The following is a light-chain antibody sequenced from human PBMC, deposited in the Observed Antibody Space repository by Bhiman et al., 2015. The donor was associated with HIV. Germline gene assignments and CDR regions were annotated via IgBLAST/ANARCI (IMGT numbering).Light chain of an antibody. J-gene: IGLJ1*01. CDR1: GSDVGGYNH. V-gene: IGLV2-14*03. CDR3: SSLTSSITYV. CDR2: DVS. Sequence: QSALTQPASVSGSPGQSITISCTGTGSDVGGYNHVSWYQQHPGKAPKLMIYDVSNRPSGVSNRFSGSESGNTASLTISGLQAEDEADYYCSSLTSSITYVFGTGTNVTVL.